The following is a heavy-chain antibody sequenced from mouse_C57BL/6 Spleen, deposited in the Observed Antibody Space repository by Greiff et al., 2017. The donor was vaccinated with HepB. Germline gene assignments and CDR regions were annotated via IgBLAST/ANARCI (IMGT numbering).Heavy chain of an antibody. Sequence: EVQLVESGPGLVKPSQSLSLTCSVTGYSITSGYYWNWIRQFPGNKLEWMGYISYDGSNNYNPSLKNRISITRDTSKNQFFLKLNSVTTEDTATYYCARLQLRLQFDYWGQGTTLTVSS. CDR2: ISYDGSN. D-gene: IGHD3-2*02. CDR3: ARLQLRLQFDY. V-gene: IGHV3-6*01. CDR1: GYSITSGYY. J-gene: IGHJ2*01.